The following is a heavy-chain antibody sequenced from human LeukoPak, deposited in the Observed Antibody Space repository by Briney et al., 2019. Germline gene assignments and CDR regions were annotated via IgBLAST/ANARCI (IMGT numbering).Heavy chain of an antibody. CDR2: INNDGGGT. CDR3: ARGGYNHAFDI. Sequence: PGGSLRLSCIASGFTFSNYWIHWVRQPPGKGLVWVSRINNDGGGTIYADSVRGRFTISRDNAKNTLYLQMNSLGAEDTAIYHCARGGYNHAFDIWGQGTVVTVSS. D-gene: IGHD5-24*01. V-gene: IGHV3-74*01. J-gene: IGHJ3*02. CDR1: GFTFSNYW.